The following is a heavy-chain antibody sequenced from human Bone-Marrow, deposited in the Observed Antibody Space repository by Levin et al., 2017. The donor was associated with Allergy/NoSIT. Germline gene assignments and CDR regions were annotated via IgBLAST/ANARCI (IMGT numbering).Heavy chain of an antibody. CDR2: IGNTGSPI. J-gene: IGHJ4*02. D-gene: IGHD3-3*01. V-gene: IGHV3-11*01. CDR1: GFIFSDYY. CDR3: ARVFTNFGLVTSAFFDN. Sequence: PGGSLRLSCAASGFIFSDYYMTWIRQAPGKGLEWLSYIGNTGSPISYADSVKGRVTISRDNAKNSLSLHMSSLRAEDTAVYYCARVFTNFGLVTSAFFDNWGRGTLVTVSS.